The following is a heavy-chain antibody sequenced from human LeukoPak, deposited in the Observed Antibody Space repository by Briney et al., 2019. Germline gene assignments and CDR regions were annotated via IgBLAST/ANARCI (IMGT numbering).Heavy chain of an antibody. CDR1: GFTFSSYA. J-gene: IGHJ4*02. D-gene: IGHD5-18*01. V-gene: IGHV3-30*04. Sequence: GRSLRLSCAASGFTFSSYAMHWVRQAPGKGLEWVAVISYDGSNKYYADSVKGRFTISRDNSKNTLYLQMNSLRAEDTAVCYCARGYSYGSDYWGPGTLVTVSS. CDR3: ARGYSYGSDY. CDR2: ISYDGSNK.